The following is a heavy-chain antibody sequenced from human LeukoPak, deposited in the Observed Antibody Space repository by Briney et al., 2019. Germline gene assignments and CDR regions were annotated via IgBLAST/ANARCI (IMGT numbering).Heavy chain of an antibody. CDR3: TTPLRGYEGLFDY. J-gene: IGHJ4*02. CDR2: IKSKTDGGTT. Sequence: GGSLRLSCAASGFTFSKAWMTWVRQAPGKGLEWVGRIKSKTDGGTTDSAAPVKGRFTISRDDSKGTLYLQMNSLKTEDTAVYYCTTPLRGYEGLFDYWGQGTLVTVSS. CDR1: GFTFSKAW. V-gene: IGHV3-15*01. D-gene: IGHD1-1*01.